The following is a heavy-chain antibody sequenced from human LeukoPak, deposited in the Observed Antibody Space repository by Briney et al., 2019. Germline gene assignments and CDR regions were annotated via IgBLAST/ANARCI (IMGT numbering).Heavy chain of an antibody. J-gene: IGHJ5*02. D-gene: IGHD3-9*01. CDR1: GGSISSSSYY. CDR2: IYYSGST. Sequence: PSETLSLTCTVSGGSISSSSYYWGWIRQPPGKGLEWIGSIYYSGSTYYNPSLKSRVTISVDTSKNQFSLKLSSVTAADTAFYYCVRLPTGYPNWFDPWGQGTLVTVSS. CDR3: VRLPTGYPNWFDP. V-gene: IGHV4-39*01.